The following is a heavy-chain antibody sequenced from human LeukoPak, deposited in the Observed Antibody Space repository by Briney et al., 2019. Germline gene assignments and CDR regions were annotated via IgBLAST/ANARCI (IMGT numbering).Heavy chain of an antibody. CDR3: ARGRYSSGWYRIRAQYFQH. D-gene: IGHD6-19*01. CDR2: MNPNSGNT. CDR1: GCTFTSYD. Sequence: ASVKVSCKASGCTFTSYDINWVRQATGQGLEWMGWMNPNSGNTGYAQKFQGRVTMTRNTSISTAYMELSSLRSEDTAVYYCARGRYSSGWYRIRAQYFQHWGQGTLVTVSS. J-gene: IGHJ1*01. V-gene: IGHV1-8*01.